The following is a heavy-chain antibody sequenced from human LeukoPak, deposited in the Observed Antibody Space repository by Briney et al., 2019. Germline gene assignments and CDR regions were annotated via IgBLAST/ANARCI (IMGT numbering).Heavy chain of an antibody. CDR1: GFTFSNAW. D-gene: IGHD3-10*01. J-gene: IGHJ4*02. CDR2: IYGGGYT. V-gene: IGHV3-66*01. CDR3: ARDRGSGLDY. Sequence: GGSLRLSCAASGFTFSNAWMSWVRQAPGKGLEWVSVIYGGGYTYYADSVKGRFTISRDNSKNTLYLQMNSLRAEDTAVYYCARDRGSGLDYWGQGTLVTVSS.